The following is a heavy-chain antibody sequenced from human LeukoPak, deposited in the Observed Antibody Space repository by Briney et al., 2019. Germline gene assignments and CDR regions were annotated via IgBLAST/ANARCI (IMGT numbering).Heavy chain of an antibody. CDR2: INPSGGST. CDR1: GYTFTSYY. V-gene: IGHV1-46*01. J-gene: IGHJ4*02. D-gene: IGHD3-22*01. Sequence: ASVKVSCKASGYTFTSYYMHWVRLAPGQGLEWMGIINPSGGSTSYAQKFQGRVTMTRDTSTSTVYMELSSLRSEDTAVYYCARVRKDYDSSGYYSLGFDYWGQGTLVTVSS. CDR3: ARVRKDYDSSGYYSLGFDY.